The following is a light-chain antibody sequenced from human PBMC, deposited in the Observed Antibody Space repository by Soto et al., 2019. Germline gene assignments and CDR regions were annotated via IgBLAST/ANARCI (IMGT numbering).Light chain of an antibody. V-gene: IGLV1-40*01. CDR1: SSNIGAGYD. J-gene: IGLJ1*01. CDR3: QSYDSSLKV. Sequence: QSVLTQPPSVSGAPGQRVTISCTGSSSNIGAGYDVHWYQQLPGTAPKLLIYGNSNRPSGLPDRFSGSKSGTSASLAITGLQAEDEADYYCQSYDSSLKVFGTGTKLTVL. CDR2: GNS.